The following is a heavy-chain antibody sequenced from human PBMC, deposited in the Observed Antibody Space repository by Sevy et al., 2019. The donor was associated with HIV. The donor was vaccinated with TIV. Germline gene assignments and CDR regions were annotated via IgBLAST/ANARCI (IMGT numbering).Heavy chain of an antibody. V-gene: IGHV4-39*01. CDR2: IYYSGST. CDR3: ARITFGGVIVIHYYYGMDV. Sequence: SETLSLTCTVSGGSISSSSYYWGWIRQPPGKGLEWIGSIYYSGSTYYNPSLKSRVTISVDTSKNQFSLKLSSVTAAEPAVYYCARITFGGVIVIHYYYGMDVWGQGTTVTVSS. J-gene: IGHJ6*02. CDR1: GGSISSSSYY. D-gene: IGHD3-16*02.